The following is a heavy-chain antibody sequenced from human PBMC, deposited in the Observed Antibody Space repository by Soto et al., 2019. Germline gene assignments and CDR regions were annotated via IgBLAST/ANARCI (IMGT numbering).Heavy chain of an antibody. CDR2: IDSGGST. CDR3: AREGSSGYYYYYGMDV. J-gene: IGHJ6*02. CDR1: GFTVSSNY. Sequence: EVQLVESGGGLIQPGGSLRLSCAASGFTVSSNYMSWVRQAPGEGLEWVSVIDSGGSTYYADSVKGRFTISRDNSKNTLDLQMTSLRAEDTAVYYCAREGSSGYYYYYGMDVWGQGTTVTVSS. V-gene: IGHV3-53*01. D-gene: IGHD6-19*01.